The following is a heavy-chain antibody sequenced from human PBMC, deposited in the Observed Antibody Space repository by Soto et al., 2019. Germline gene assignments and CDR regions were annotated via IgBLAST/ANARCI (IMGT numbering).Heavy chain of an antibody. CDR3: ARAFEVVTVIYAQRVFDI. CDR1: GYTFTSYY. Sequence: ASVKVSCKASGYTFTSYYMHWVRQAPGQGLEWMGIINPSGGSTSYAQKFQGRVTITRDTSTSTVYMELSSLRSEDTAVYYCARAFEVVTVIYAQRVFDIWGKGTRVTVSS. V-gene: IGHV1-46*01. J-gene: IGHJ3*02. D-gene: IGHD2-21*02. CDR2: INPSGGST.